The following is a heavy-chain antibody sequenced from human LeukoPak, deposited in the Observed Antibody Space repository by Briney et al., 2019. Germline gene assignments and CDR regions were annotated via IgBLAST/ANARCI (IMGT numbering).Heavy chain of an antibody. V-gene: IGHV3-23*01. J-gene: IGHJ3*02. CDR1: GFTFSSSA. CDR3: AKNLPGSYSGSYYLAFDI. D-gene: IGHD1-26*01. Sequence: GGSLRLSCAVSGFTFSSSAMSWVRQAPGKGLEWVSVISDNERSTYYADSAKGRFTISRDNSKNTLYLQMNSLRAEDTAVYYCAKNLPGSYSGSYYLAFDIWGQGTMVTVSS. CDR2: ISDNERST.